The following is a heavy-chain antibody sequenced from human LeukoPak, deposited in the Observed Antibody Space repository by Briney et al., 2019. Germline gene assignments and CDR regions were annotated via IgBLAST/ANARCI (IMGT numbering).Heavy chain of an antibody. V-gene: IGHV3-30-3*01. CDR3: ASSQVHFDY. J-gene: IGHJ4*02. CDR1: GFTFSSYA. Sequence: GGSLRLSCAASGFTFSSYAMHWVRQAPGKGLEWVAVISYDGSNKYYADSVKGRFTISRDNSKNTLYLQMNSLRAEDTAVYYCASSQVHFDYWGQGTLVTVSS. CDR2: ISYDGSNK.